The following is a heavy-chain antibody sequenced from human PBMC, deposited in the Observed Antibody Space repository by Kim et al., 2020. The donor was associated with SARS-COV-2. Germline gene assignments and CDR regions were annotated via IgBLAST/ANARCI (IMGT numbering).Heavy chain of an antibody. CDR3: AEGGIQLYYYGMDV. D-gene: IGHD5-18*01. J-gene: IGHJ6*02. Sequence: SETLSLTCTVSGGSISSGGYYWSWIRQHPGKGLEWIGYIYYSGSTYYNPSLKSRVTISVDTSKNQFSLKLSSVTAADTAVYYCAEGGIQLYYYGMDVWGQGTTVTVSS. CDR2: IYYSGST. CDR1: GGSISSGGYY. V-gene: IGHV4-31*03.